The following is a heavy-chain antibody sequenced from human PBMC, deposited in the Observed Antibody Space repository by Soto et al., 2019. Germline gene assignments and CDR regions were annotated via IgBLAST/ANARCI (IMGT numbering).Heavy chain of an antibody. J-gene: IGHJ5*02. Sequence: SETLSLTCTVSGGSISSGAYYWSWIRQHPGKGLEWIGYIYYSGSTYYNPSLKSRVTISVDTSKNQFSLKLSSVTAADTAVYYCARGKYCSTTSCYRWFDPWGQGTLVTVSS. CDR1: GGSISSGAYY. D-gene: IGHD2-2*01. CDR3: ARGKYCSTTSCYRWFDP. CDR2: IYYSGST. V-gene: IGHV4-31*03.